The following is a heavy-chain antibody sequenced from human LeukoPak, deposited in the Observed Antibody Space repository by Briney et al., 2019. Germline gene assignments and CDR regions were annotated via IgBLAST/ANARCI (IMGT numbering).Heavy chain of an antibody. D-gene: IGHD5-18*01. J-gene: IGHJ5*02. CDR1: GGTFSSYA. V-gene: IGHV1-69*13. CDR2: IIPIFGTA. Sequence: ASVKVSCKASGGTFSSYAISWVRQAPGQGLGWMGGIIPIFGTANYAQKFQGRVTITADESTSTAYMELSSLRSEDTAVYYCARRFGYSYGYYNWFDPWGQGTLVTVSS. CDR3: ARRFGYSYGYYNWFDP.